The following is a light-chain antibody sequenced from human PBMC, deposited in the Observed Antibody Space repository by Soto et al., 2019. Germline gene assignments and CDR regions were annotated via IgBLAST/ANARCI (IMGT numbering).Light chain of an antibody. Sequence: DIQMTQSPSTLSASVGDRITITCRASQSVSRRLAWFQQKPGKAPKLLIYDASSLESGVPSRFSGRGSGTEFTLTISSLHPDDCAPYYGHTYNNYSLHTFGQRTKLEIK. V-gene: IGKV1-5*01. CDR3: HTYNNYSLHT. CDR1: QSVSRR. J-gene: IGKJ2*01. CDR2: DAS.